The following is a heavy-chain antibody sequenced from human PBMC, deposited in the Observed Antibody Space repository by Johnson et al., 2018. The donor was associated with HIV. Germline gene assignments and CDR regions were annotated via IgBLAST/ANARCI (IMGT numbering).Heavy chain of an antibody. CDR3: ARGRIYGAFAFDI. CDR1: GFIFDDHA. Sequence: VQLVESGGGVVRPGGSLRLSCAASGFIFDDHAMYWVRQSPGKGLAWVSSFNWNSGSIGYADSVKGRFTISRDNAKNSLYLQMNSLRAEDTAVYYCARGRIYGAFAFDIWGQGTMVTVSS. CDR2: FNWNSGSI. V-gene: IGHV3-20*04. J-gene: IGHJ3*02. D-gene: IGHD3-10*01.